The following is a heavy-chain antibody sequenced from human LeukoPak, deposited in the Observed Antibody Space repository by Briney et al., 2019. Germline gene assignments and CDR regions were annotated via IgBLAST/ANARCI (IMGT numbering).Heavy chain of an antibody. CDR3: ARRGHYSDYFDY. J-gene: IGHJ4*02. Sequence: GGSLRLSCAASGFTFSSYTMNWVRQAPGKGLECVSSISGSGSYITYADSGKGRFTISRDDAKNSMYLQMNSLRAEDTAVYYCARRGHYSDYFDYWGQGTLVTVSS. D-gene: IGHD4-11*01. CDR2: ISGSGSYI. CDR1: GFTFSSYT. V-gene: IGHV3-21*01.